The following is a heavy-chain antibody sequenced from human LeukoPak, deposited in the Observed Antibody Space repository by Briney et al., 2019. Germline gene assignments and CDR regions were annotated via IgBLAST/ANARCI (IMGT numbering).Heavy chain of an antibody. Sequence: KPSENLSLTCTVPGGTMNSYYWSWIRQPAGQGLEYIGRIYTSGDTNSNPSLKSRVTMSVDTSNNQFAVKLRSVTAADTAVYYCARSISWYSYFDYWGQGTLVTVSS. CDR2: IYTSGDT. CDR3: ARSISWYSYFDY. J-gene: IGHJ4*02. CDR1: GGTMNSYY. V-gene: IGHV4-4*07. D-gene: IGHD6-13*01.